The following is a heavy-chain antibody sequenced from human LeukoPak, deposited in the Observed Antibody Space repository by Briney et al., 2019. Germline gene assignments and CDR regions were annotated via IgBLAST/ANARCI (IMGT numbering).Heavy chain of an antibody. V-gene: IGHV1-69*01. Sequence: SAKVSCKTSGDTFSSYPISWVRQAPGQGLEWVGGIVPIFGKPSYAGRFQGRVMITADESTSTAYMELSSLRSEDTAVYYCARVRGPRGPNWFDPWGQGTLVTVSS. J-gene: IGHJ5*02. CDR1: GDTFSSYP. CDR2: IVPIFGKP. CDR3: ARVRGPRGPNWFDP.